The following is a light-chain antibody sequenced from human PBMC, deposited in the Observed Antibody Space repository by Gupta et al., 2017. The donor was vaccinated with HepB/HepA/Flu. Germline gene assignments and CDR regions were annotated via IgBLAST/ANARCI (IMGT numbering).Light chain of an antibody. J-gene: IGKJ1*01. CDR2: EVS. CDR3: MQSLQLPRT. Sequence: DIVMTQTPLSLSVTPGQPASISCKSSQSLLHSSGRTFFYWFLQKPGQPPQLLIYEVSNRFSGVPERLSGSGSGTDFTLKISRVEAEDFGVYYCMQSLQLPRTFGQGTKVEIK. CDR1: QSLLHSSGRTF. V-gene: IGKV2D-29*01.